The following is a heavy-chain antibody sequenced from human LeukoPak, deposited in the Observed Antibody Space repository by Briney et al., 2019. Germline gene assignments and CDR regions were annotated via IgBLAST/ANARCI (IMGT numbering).Heavy chain of an antibody. CDR2: IYYSGST. CDR3: ARGILTGPIYAFDI. V-gene: IGHV4-59*01. Sequence: SETLSLTCTVSGGSISSYYWSWIRQPPGKGLEWIGYIYYSGSTNYNPSLKSRVTISVDTSKNQFSLKLSSVTAADTAVYYCARGILTGPIYAFDIWGQGTMVTVSS. J-gene: IGHJ3*02. D-gene: IGHD3-9*01. CDR1: GGSISSYY.